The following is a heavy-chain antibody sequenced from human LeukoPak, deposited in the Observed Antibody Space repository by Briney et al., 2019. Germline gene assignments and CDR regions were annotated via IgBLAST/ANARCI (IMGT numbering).Heavy chain of an antibody. CDR1: GYTLTELS. J-gene: IGHJ4*02. CDR3: ATAPFYDYIWGSYRRDYFDY. Sequence: ASVKVSCKVSGYTLTELSMHWVRQAPGKGREWMGGFDPEDGETIYAQKFQGRVTMTEDTSTDTAYMELSSLRSEDTAVYYCATAPFYDYIWGSYRRDYFDYWGQGTLVTVSS. CDR2: FDPEDGET. V-gene: IGHV1-24*01. D-gene: IGHD3-16*02.